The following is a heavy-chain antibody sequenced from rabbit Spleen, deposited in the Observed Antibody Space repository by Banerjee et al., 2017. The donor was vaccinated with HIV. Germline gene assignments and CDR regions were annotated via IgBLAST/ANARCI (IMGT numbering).Heavy chain of an antibody. CDR3: ARDGVGGSYFAL. D-gene: IGHD8-1*01. CDR1: GFTLSSYY. CDR2: IDPVFGIT. V-gene: IGHV1S7*01. J-gene: IGHJ4*01. Sequence: QLKESGGGLVQPGGSLKLSCKASGFTLSSYYMNWVRQAPVKGLEWIGYIDPVFGITYYASWVNGRFSISRENAQNTVFLQMTSLTAADTATYFCARDGVGGSYFALWGPGTLVTVS.